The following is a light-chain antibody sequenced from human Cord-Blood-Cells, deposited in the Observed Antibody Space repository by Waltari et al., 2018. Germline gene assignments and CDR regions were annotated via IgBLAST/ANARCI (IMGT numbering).Light chain of an antibody. CDR2: EGS. J-gene: IGLJ3*02. Sequence: QSALTQPASVSGSPGQSITISCTGTRSDVGSYTPVSRYPQHPGKAPNLMFYEGSKRPSGVSNRVSGSKSGNTASLTISGLQAEDEADYYCCSYAGSSTWVFGGGTKLTVL. CDR3: CSYAGSSTWV. V-gene: IGLV2-23*01. CDR1: RSDVGSYTP.